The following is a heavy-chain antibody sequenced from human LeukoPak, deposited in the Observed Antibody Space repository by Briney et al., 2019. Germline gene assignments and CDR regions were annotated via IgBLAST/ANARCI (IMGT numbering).Heavy chain of an antibody. J-gene: IGHJ4*02. V-gene: IGHV1-18*01. CDR3: ARAYSSGWHGSDY. Sequence: ASVKISCKASGYTFTSYGISWVRQAHGQGLKWMGWISAYNGNTNYAQKLQGRVTMTTDTPTSTAYMELRSLRSDDTAVYYCARAYSSGWHGSDYWGQGTLVTVSS. D-gene: IGHD6-19*01. CDR1: GYTFTSYG. CDR2: ISAYNGNT.